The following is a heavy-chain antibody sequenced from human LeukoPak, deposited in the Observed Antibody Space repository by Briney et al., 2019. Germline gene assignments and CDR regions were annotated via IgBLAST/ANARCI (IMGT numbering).Heavy chain of an antibody. CDR1: GFTFSDYY. D-gene: IGHD6-13*01. CDR3: ARGNSSSWFAYYYYMDV. J-gene: IGHJ6*03. Sequence: NTGGSLRLSCAASGFTFSDYYMSWIRQAPGKGLEWVSYISSSGSTIYYADSVKGRFTISRDNAKNSLYLQMNSLRAEDTAVYYCARGNSSSWFAYYYYMDVWGKGTTVTISS. V-gene: IGHV3-11*01. CDR2: ISSSGSTI.